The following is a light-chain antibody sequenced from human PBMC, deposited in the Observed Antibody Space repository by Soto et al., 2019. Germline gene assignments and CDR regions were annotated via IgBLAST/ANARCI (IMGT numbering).Light chain of an antibody. J-gene: IGLJ3*02. CDR3: CSYAGSYTWV. CDR2: DVT. CDR1: SSDVGGYNY. Sequence: QSVLTQPRSVSGSPGQSVTISCTGTSSDVGGYNYVSWYQQHPREAPKLMIYDVTKRPSGVPDRISGSKSGNTASLTISGLQAEDEADYYCCSYAGSYTWVFGGGTKVTVL. V-gene: IGLV2-11*01.